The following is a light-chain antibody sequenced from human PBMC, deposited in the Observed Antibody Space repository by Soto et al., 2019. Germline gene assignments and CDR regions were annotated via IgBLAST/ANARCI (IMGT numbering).Light chain of an antibody. V-gene: IGKV1-5*01. Sequence: DIQMTQSPSTLSASVGDRVTITCRASQSISRWLAWYQQKPGKAPKVMIHDASRLASGVPSRFNGSGSGTEFTLTISSLQPDDFATYYCQQSNGYFGQGTKLEIK. CDR2: DAS. CDR3: QQSNGY. J-gene: IGKJ2*01. CDR1: QSISRW.